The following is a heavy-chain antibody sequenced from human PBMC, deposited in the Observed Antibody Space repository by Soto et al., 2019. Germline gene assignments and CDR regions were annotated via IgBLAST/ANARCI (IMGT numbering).Heavy chain of an antibody. D-gene: IGHD3-16*01. CDR3: AIRGDFDY. J-gene: IGHJ4*02. CDR2: ISWNSGSI. Sequence: GGSLRLSCAASGFTFDDYAMHWVRQAPGKGLEWVSGISWNSGSIGYADSVKGRFTISRDNAKNSLYLQMNSLRAEDTALYYCAIRGDFDYWGQGTLVTVSS. V-gene: IGHV3-9*01. CDR1: GFTFDDYA.